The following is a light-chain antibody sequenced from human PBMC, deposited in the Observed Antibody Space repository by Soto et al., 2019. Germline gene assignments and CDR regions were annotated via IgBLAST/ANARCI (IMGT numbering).Light chain of an antibody. CDR2: STN. V-gene: IGLV8-61*01. J-gene: IGLJ3*02. Sequence: QTVVTQEPSFSVSPGGTVTLTCGLSSGSVSTSYYPSWYQQTPGQALRTLIYSTNTRSSGVPDRFSGSILGNKAALTITGAQADDESDYYCVLYMGSGIRVFGGGTKVTVL. CDR1: SGSVSTSYY. CDR3: VLYMGSGIRV.